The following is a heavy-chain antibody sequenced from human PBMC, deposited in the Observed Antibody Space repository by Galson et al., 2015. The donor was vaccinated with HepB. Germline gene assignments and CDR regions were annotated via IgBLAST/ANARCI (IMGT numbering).Heavy chain of an antibody. J-gene: IGHJ4*02. CDR1: GYTFSDYA. CDR2: INAGNGNT. CDR3: VRGHTVTFGGVFVVPVYFDC. V-gene: IGHV1-3*01. Sequence: SVKVSCKASGYTFSDYAIHWVRQAPGQGLEWLGWINAGNGNTKLAQKFEGRLSITRDTSASTAYMDQSSLRSEDTAVYSCVRGHTVTFGGVFVVPVYFDCWGLGTLVTVSS. D-gene: IGHD3-16*02.